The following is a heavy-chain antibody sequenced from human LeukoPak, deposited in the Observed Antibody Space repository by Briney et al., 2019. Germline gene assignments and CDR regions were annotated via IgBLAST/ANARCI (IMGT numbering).Heavy chain of an antibody. D-gene: IGHD6-13*01. J-gene: IGHJ6*03. Sequence: GGSLRLSCAASGFTVSSNYMSWVRQAPGKGLQWVSVIYSGGSTYYADSVKGRFTISRDNSKNTLYLQMNSLRAEDTAVYYCARGGAAPTPYYYYYYMDVWGKGTTVTVSS. CDR1: GFTVSSNY. V-gene: IGHV3-53*01. CDR2: IYSGGST. CDR3: ARGGAAPTPYYYYYYMDV.